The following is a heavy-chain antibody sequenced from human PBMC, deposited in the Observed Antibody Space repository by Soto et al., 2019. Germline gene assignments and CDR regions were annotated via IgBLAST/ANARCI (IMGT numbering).Heavy chain of an antibody. CDR1: GGTFSSYA. CDR2: IIPIFGTA. CDR3: ARRTRDGYNYTAFDI. D-gene: IGHD5-12*01. Sequence: SVKVSCKASGGTFSSYAISWVRQAPGQGPEWMGGIIPIFGTANYAQKFQGRVTITADESTSTAYMELSSLRSEDTAVYYCARRTRDGYNYTAFDIWGQGTMVTVSS. J-gene: IGHJ3*02. V-gene: IGHV1-69*13.